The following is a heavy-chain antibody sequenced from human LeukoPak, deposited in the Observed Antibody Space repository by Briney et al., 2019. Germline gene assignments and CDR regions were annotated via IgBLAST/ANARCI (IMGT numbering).Heavy chain of an antibody. CDR1: GFTFRNYD. V-gene: IGHV3-23*01. J-gene: IGHJ4*02. CDR3: AKRRFDSSGYYFDD. D-gene: IGHD3-22*01. Sequence: PGGSLRLSCAASGFTFRNYDMNWVRQAPGKGLECVSTVSGSGVGTYYADSVKGRFTISRDNSKNTLYMQMYSLRAEDTAVYYCAKRRFDSSGYYFDDWGQGTLVTVSS. CDR2: VSGSGVGT.